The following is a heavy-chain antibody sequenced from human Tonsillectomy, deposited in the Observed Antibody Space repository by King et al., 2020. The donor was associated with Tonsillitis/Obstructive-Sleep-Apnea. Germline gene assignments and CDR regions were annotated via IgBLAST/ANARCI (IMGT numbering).Heavy chain of an antibody. V-gene: IGHV3-48*02. J-gene: IGHJ3*02. CDR2: ISSSSMSI. D-gene: IGHD3-3*01. CDR1: GFTFSSVS. Sequence: VQLVEAGGGLVQPGGSLRLSCAASGFTFSSVSMNWGLPAPGEGVGWGSYISSSSMSIYYAELVKGRFTISRDNSKNSLYLQMNSLRDEDTAVYYCARDPLSYYDFWSGYYKGPGAFDIWGQGTMVTVSS. CDR3: ARDPLSYYDFWSGYYKGPGAFDI.